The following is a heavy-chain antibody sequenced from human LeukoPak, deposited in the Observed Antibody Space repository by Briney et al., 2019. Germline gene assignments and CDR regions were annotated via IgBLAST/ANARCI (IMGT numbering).Heavy chain of an antibody. CDR2: IYPGDSDT. Sequence: GESLKISCKGSGYSFTSYWIGWVRLMPGKGLEWMGIIYPGDSDTRYSPSFQGQVTISADKSISTAYLQWSSLKASDTAMYYCAGCIASPGRNSGAFDIWGQGTMVTVSS. V-gene: IGHV5-51*01. D-gene: IGHD4-23*01. CDR1: GYSFTSYW. CDR3: AGCIASPGRNSGAFDI. J-gene: IGHJ3*02.